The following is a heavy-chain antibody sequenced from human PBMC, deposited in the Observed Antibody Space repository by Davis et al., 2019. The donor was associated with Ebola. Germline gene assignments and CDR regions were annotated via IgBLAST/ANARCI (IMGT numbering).Heavy chain of an antibody. V-gene: IGHV3-30-3*01. CDR3: ARDPASWAITIFGVVLPGYYFDY. J-gene: IGHJ4*02. CDR1: GFTFSSYA. Sequence: GESLKISCAASGFTFSSYAMHWVRQAPGKGLEWVAVISYDGSNKYYADSVKGRFTISRDNSKNTLYLQMNSLRAEDTAVYYCARDPASWAITIFGVVLPGYYFDYWGQGTLVTVSS. D-gene: IGHD3-3*01. CDR2: ISYDGSNK.